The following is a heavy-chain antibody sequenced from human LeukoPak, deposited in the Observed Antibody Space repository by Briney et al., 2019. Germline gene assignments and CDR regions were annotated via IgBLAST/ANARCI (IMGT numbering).Heavy chain of an antibody. J-gene: IGHJ4*02. Sequence: SETLSLTCTVSGGSISSSRSYGGWIRQPPGKGLEWIGEINHSGSTNYNPSLKSRVTISVDTSKNQFSLKLSSVTAADTAVYYCARGPTYYYDSSGYRRRYFDYWGQGTLVTVSS. CDR3: ARGPTYYYDSSGYRRRYFDY. V-gene: IGHV4-39*07. D-gene: IGHD3-22*01. CDR2: INHSGST. CDR1: GGSISSSRSY.